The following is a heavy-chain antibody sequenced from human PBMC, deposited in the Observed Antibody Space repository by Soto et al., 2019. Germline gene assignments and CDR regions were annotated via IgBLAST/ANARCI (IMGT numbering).Heavy chain of an antibody. Sequence: PGWSLRLSCASSVFTFSSFWMDWVRQAPGKGLEWVANINPDGSEKHYVDSVKGRFTISRDNAKNSLYLQMSSLTAEDLALYYCSRSLDSWGQGTRVTVSS. CDR1: VFTFSSFW. J-gene: IGHJ4*02. V-gene: IGHV3-7*01. CDR3: SRSLDS. CDR2: INPDGSEK.